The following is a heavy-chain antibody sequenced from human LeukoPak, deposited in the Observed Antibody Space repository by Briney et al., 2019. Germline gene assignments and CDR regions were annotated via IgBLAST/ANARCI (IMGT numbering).Heavy chain of an antibody. CDR1: GFTFSSYG. CDR2: IRYDGSNK. V-gene: IGHV3-30*02. CDR3: AKDLGLGTPVIDY. Sequence: GGSLRLSCAASGFTFSSYGMHWVRQAPGKGLEWVAFIRYDGSNKYYADSVKGRFTISRDNSKNTLYVQMNSLRAEDTAVYYCAKDLGLGTPVIDYWGQGTLVTVSS. J-gene: IGHJ4*02. D-gene: IGHD3/OR15-3a*01.